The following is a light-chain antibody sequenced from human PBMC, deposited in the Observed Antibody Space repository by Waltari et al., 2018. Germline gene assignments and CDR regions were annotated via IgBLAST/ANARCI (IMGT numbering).Light chain of an antibody. CDR2: VNSDGSH. V-gene: IGLV4-69*01. J-gene: IGLJ3*02. CDR1: SGYSSNI. Sequence: QLVLTQSPSASASLGASVKLTCTLSSGYSSNIIAWHQQQPQKGPRYLMKVNSDGSHSKGDEIPDRFSGSSSGAERYLTISSLQSEDEAEYYCQTGGHGTWVFGGGTKLTVL. CDR3: QTGGHGTWV.